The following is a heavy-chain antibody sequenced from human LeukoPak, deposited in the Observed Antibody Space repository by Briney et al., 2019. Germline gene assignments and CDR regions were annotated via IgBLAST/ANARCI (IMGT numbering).Heavy chain of an antibody. D-gene: IGHD5-18*01. Sequence: GESLKISFKGSGYGFTNYWITWVRPRPGKGQERRGRIDRSDSYTNYSPSFQGHVTISADKSITIAYLQWSRLKASDTAMYYCARTRGYSYGPPFDFWGQGTLVTVSS. CDR2: IDRSDSYT. CDR3: ARTRGYSYGPPFDF. V-gene: IGHV5-10-1*01. J-gene: IGHJ4*02. CDR1: GYGFTNYW.